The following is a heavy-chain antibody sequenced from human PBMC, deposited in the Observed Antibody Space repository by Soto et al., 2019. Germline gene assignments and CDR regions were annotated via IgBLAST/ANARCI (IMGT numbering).Heavy chain of an antibody. J-gene: IGHJ4*02. D-gene: IGHD3-22*01. V-gene: IGHV3-64D*06. CDR3: VKGEYYYDSSGYYPFDY. CDR2: ISTNGGST. CDR1: GFTFRIYA. Sequence: GALRLSCSASGFTFRIYAMHWVRQAPGKGLEYVSSISTNGGSTHYADSVKGRFTISRDNSKNTVYLQMSSLRAEDTAVYYCVKGEYYYDSSGYYPFDYWGQGTLVTVSS.